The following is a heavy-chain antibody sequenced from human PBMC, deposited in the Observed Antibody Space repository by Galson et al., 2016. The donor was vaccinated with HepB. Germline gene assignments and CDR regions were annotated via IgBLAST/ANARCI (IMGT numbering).Heavy chain of an antibody. Sequence: SLRLSCAASGFSFSTYNMNWVRQAPGKGLEWVSYISSSSSTIYYAGSVKGRFTISRDNAKNSLYLQMNSLRAEDTAVYYCAGLLVPAASYYPYYGMDVWGQGTTVTVSS. D-gene: IGHD2-2*01. V-gene: IGHV3-48*01. CDR2: ISSSSSTI. CDR3: AGLLVPAASYYPYYGMDV. J-gene: IGHJ6*02. CDR1: GFSFSTYN.